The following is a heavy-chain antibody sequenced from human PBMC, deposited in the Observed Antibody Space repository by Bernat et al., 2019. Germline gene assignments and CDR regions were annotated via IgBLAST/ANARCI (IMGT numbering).Heavy chain of an antibody. Sequence: QVQLVESGGGVVQPGTSLRLSCAASGFTFSSFGMHWVRQAPGKGLEWVAVIWYDGTNQKYADSVQGRFTISRDDSKNTLYLQMNSLRVEDTAVYYCARDPLRGVLYFDYWGQGILVTVSS. V-gene: IGHV3-33*01. CDR1: GFTFSSFG. J-gene: IGHJ4*02. D-gene: IGHD3-10*01. CDR3: ARDPLRGVLYFDY. CDR2: IWYDGTNQ.